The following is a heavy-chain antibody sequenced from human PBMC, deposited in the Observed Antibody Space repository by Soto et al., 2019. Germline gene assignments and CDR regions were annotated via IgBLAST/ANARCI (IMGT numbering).Heavy chain of an antibody. CDR2: ISWNSGSI. CDR1: GFTFDDYA. V-gene: IGHV3-9*01. D-gene: IGHD3-22*01. CDR3: AKALHYYDSSGYYLYYFDY. J-gene: IGHJ4*02. Sequence: EVQLVESGGGLVQPGRSLRLSCAASGFTFDDYAMHWVRQAPGKGLEWVSGISWNSGSIGYADSVKGRFTISRDNAKNSLYLQMNSLRAEDTALYYCAKALHYYDSSGYYLYYFDYWGQGTLVTVSS.